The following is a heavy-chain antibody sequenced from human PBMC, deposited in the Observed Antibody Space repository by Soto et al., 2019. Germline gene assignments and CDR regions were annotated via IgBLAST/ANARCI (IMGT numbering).Heavy chain of an antibody. Sequence: GESLKISCAASGFTFSNAWMSWVRQAPGKGLEWVGRIKSKTDGGTTDYAAPVKGRFTISRDDSKNTLYLQMNSLKTEDTAVYYCTNYRRGYCSGGSCYLGYYYYYYMDVWGKGTTVTVSS. CDR1: GFTFSNAW. V-gene: IGHV3-15*01. CDR3: TNYRRGYCSGGSCYLGYYYYYYMDV. J-gene: IGHJ6*03. CDR2: IKSKTDGGTT. D-gene: IGHD2-15*01.